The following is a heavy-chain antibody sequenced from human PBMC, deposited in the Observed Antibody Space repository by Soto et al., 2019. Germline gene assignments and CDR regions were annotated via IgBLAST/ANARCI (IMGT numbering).Heavy chain of an antibody. CDR1: VCSFSTYA. CDR2: IGGGDDDR. Sequence: PVGSLRLSCASSVCSFSTYAMSCVRHTPGKGLEWVSSIGGGDDDRYYADSVKGRFTISRDNSKNTVSLQMSSLTAEDTAVYYCAREYTAWPIDYGLEVWGQGTTVRVS. J-gene: IGHJ6*01. V-gene: IGHV3-23*01. D-gene: IGHD2-2*02. CDR3: AREYTAWPIDYGLEV.